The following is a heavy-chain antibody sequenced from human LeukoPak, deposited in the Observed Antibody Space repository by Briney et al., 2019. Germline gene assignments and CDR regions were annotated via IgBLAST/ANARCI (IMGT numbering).Heavy chain of an antibody. Sequence: SETLSLTCTVSGGSIRIYCWSWIRQPPEKGLEWIGYFSYSGKTYYNPSLKSRLTISVDTSKNQFSLKLSSVTAADTAVYYCARDPYSSSWFDYWGQGTLVTVSS. J-gene: IGHJ4*02. D-gene: IGHD6-13*01. CDR3: ARDPYSSSWFDY. V-gene: IGHV4-59*01. CDR2: FSYSGKT. CDR1: GGSIRIYC.